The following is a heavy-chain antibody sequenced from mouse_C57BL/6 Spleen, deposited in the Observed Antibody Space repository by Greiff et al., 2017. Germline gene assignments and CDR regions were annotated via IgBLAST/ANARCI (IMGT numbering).Heavy chain of an antibody. Sequence: DVQLVESGGDLVKPGGSLKLSCAASGFTFSSYGMSWVRQTPDKRLEWVATISSGGSYTYYPDSVKGRFTISRDNAKNTLYLQMSSLKSEDTAMYYCARHGSFITTVVEAMDYWGQGTSVTVSS. D-gene: IGHD1-1*01. V-gene: IGHV5-6*01. J-gene: IGHJ4*01. CDR2: ISSGGSYT. CDR3: ARHGSFITTVVEAMDY. CDR1: GFTFSSYG.